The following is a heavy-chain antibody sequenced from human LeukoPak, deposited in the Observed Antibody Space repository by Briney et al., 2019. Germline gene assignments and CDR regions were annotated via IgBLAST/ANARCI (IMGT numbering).Heavy chain of an antibody. J-gene: IGHJ4*02. CDR1: GGSFSGYY. CDR3: ARREGKRDY. V-gene: IGHV4-34*01. Sequence: SETLSLTCAVYGGSFSGYYWSWIRQPPGKGLEWIGEINHSGSTNYNPSLKSRVTISVDTSKNQFSLKLSSVTAADTAVYYCARREGKRDYWGQGTLVTVSS. D-gene: IGHD1-26*01. CDR2: INHSGST.